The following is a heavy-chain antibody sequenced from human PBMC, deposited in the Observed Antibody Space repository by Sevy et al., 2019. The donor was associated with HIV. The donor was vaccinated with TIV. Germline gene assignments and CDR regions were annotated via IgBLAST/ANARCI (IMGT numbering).Heavy chain of an antibody. Sequence: ASVKVSCKASGYTFTSYGISWVRQAPGQGLEWMGWISAYNGNTNYAQKLQGRVTMTTDTSTSTAYMELRSLRSDDTAVYYCARDGSGSYYGSSVQHWGQGTLGTVSS. J-gene: IGHJ1*01. CDR2: ISAYNGNT. D-gene: IGHD1-26*01. CDR3: ARDGSGSYYGSSVQH. CDR1: GYTFTSYG. V-gene: IGHV1-18*01.